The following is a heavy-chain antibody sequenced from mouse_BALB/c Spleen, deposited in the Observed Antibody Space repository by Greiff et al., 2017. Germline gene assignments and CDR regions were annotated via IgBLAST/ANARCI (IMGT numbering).Heavy chain of an antibody. CDR2: IYPGSGST. D-gene: IGHD2-4*01. Sequence: LQQPGSELVRPGASVKLSCKASGYTFTSYWMHWVKQRPGQGLEWIGNIYPGSGSTNYDEKFKSKATLTVDTSSSTAYMQLSSLTSEDYAVYYCTRFVIRDAMDYWGQGTSVTVSS. CDR1: GYTFTSYW. J-gene: IGHJ4*01. CDR3: TRFVIRDAMDY. V-gene: IGHV1S22*01.